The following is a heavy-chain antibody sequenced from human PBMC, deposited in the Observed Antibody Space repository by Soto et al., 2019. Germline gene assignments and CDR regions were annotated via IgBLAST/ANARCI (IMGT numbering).Heavy chain of an antibody. Sequence: QVQLQESGPGLVKPSQTLSLTCTVSGGSISSGDYYWSCIRQPPGKGLEWIGYIYYSGSTYYNPSLKGRVTISVDTSKNQFSLKMSSVTAADTSVYYGARDIVATRGYYYYYYGMDVWGQGTTVTVSS. CDR2: IYYSGST. CDR3: ARDIVATRGYYYYYYGMDV. V-gene: IGHV4-30-4*01. J-gene: IGHJ6*02. CDR1: GGSISSGDYY. D-gene: IGHD5-12*01.